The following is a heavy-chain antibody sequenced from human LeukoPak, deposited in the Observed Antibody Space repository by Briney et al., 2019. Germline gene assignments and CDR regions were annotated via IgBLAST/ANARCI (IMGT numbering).Heavy chain of an antibody. CDR3: AKVRSYDNNGYYDY. J-gene: IGHJ4*02. CDR1: GFTFDDYA. CDR2: ISWDGGST. D-gene: IGHD3-22*01. V-gene: IGHV3-43D*04. Sequence: QTGGSLRLSCAAFGFTFDDYAMHWVRQAPGKGLEWVSLISWDGGSTYYADSVKGRFTISRDNSKNSLYLQMNSLRAEDTALYSCAKVRSYDNNGYYDYWGQGTLVTVSS.